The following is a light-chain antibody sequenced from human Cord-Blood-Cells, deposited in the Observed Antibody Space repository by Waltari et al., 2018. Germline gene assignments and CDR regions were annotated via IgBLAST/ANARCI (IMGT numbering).Light chain of an antibody. CDR1: SSDVGGYNY. Sequence: QSALTQPPSASGSPGQSMPLSCPGTSSDVGGYNYVSWYQQHPGKAPKLMIYDVSNRPSGVSNRFSGSKSGNTASLTISGLQAEDEADYYCSSYTSSSTYVFGTGTKVTVL. V-gene: IGLV2-14*03. CDR3: SSYTSSSTYV. CDR2: DVS. J-gene: IGLJ1*01.